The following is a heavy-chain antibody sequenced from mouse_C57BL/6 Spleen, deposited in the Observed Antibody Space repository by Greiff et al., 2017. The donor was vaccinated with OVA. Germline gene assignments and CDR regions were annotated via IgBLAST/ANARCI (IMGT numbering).Heavy chain of an antibody. D-gene: IGHD1-1*01. CDR2: INPNNGGT. Sequence: EVQLQQSGPELVKPGASVKMSCKASGYTFTDYNMHWVKQSHGKSLEWIGYINPNNGGTSYNQKFKGKATLTVNKASSTAYMDLRSLTSEDSAVYYCARGTTVVDAMDYWGQGTSVTVSS. V-gene: IGHV1-22*01. CDR1: GYTFTDYN. J-gene: IGHJ4*01. CDR3: ARGTTVVDAMDY.